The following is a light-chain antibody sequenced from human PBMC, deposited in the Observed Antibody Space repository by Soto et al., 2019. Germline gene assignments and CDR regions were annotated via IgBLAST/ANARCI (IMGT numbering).Light chain of an antibody. CDR1: QSLLHSNGYYY. CDR2: FGS. Sequence: AMTQSPLSLPVTPGKPTSISCRSIQSLLHSNGYYYLDWYLQKPGQSPQLLTYFGSMRASGVPDRLSGSGSGTDFTLKISIVEAEDVEVYYCMQALQCPITFGQGTRLEIK. V-gene: IGKV2-28*01. CDR3: MQALQCPIT. J-gene: IGKJ5*01.